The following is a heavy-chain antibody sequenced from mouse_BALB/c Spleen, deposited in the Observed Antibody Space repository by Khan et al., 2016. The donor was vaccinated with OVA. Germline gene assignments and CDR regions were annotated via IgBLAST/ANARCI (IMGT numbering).Heavy chain of an antibody. V-gene: IGHV1-20*02. Sequence: VQLKQSGPELVKPGASVKISCKASGYSFTGYFMNWVMQSHGKSLEWIGRINPHIGETFYNQKFTGKATLTVDESSSTAHMELRSLASEDSAVYYCARKNCSDFDYWGQGTTLTVSS. CDR3: ARKNCSDFDY. CDR2: INPHIGET. D-gene: IGHD1-1*01. CDR1: GYSFTGYF. J-gene: IGHJ2*01.